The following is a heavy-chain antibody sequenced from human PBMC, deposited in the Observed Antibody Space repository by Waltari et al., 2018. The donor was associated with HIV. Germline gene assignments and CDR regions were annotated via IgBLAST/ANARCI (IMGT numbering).Heavy chain of an antibody. CDR2: ISGSGGRT. CDR3: AKDRQDIVLVVYAIDY. D-gene: IGHD2-8*02. Sequence: EVQLLGSGGGLVQPGGSLRLSCAASGFTFSSYAMRWVRQAPGKGLEWVSAISGSGGRTYYADSVKGRFTISRDNSKNTLYLQMNSLRAEDTAVYYCAKDRQDIVLVVYAIDYWGQGTLVTVSS. CDR1: GFTFSSYA. J-gene: IGHJ4*02. V-gene: IGHV3-23*01.